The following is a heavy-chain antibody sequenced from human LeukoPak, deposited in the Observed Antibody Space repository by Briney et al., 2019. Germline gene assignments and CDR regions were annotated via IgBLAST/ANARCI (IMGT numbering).Heavy chain of an antibody. V-gene: IGHV4-59*08. D-gene: IGHD5/OR15-5a*01. J-gene: IGHJ4*02. Sequence: SETLSLTCTVSGGSISSHYWSWIRQSPGKGLEWIGCIFYTGNTNYNPSLKSRVTISVDTSKKQFSLRLSSVTAADTAVYYCARHGGNSVYDPFEHWGRGTLVTVSS. CDR1: GGSISSHY. CDR2: IFYTGNT. CDR3: ARHGGNSVYDPFEH.